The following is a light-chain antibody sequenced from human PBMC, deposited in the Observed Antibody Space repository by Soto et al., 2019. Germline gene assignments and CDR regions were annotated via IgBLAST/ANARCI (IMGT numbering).Light chain of an antibody. V-gene: IGLV1-44*01. CDR2: SSD. CDR1: SSNIGRNT. J-gene: IGLJ3*02. CDR3: AAWDDSLNAWV. Sequence: QSVLTQPPSASGTPGQRVTISCSGSSSNIGRNTVKWYRQLPGTAPKLLIGSSDQRPSGVPDRFSGSQSGTSASLAISGLQSEDEADYICAAWDDSLNAWVFGGGTKLTDL.